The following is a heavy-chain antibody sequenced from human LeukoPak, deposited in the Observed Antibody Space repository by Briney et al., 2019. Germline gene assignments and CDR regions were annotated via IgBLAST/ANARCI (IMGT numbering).Heavy chain of an antibody. CDR3: AREISCSGGSCYDNYYYYGMDV. V-gene: IGHV3-48*03. D-gene: IGHD2-15*01. Sequence: GGSLRLSCGASGFTFSSYEMTWVRQAPGKGLEWVSYISSSGRTQYYADSVKGRFTIARDNAKNSLYLQMNSLRAEDTAVYYCAREISCSGGSCYDNYYYYGMDVWGQGTTVTVSS. CDR1: GFTFSSYE. CDR2: ISSSGRTQ. J-gene: IGHJ6*02.